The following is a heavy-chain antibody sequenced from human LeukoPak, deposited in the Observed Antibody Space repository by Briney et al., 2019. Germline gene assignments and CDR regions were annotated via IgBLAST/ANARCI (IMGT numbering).Heavy chain of an antibody. Sequence: VGSLRLSCAASGFTFSIYSMNWVRQAPGKGLEWVSSISSSSGYTYFADSVKGRFTISRDNAKNSLYLQLNSLRAEDTAVYYCARDYSDTGSFDIWGQGTMVTVSS. V-gene: IGHV3-21*06. D-gene: IGHD2-21*01. J-gene: IGHJ3*02. CDR3: ARDYSDTGSFDI. CDR1: GFTFSIYS. CDR2: ISSSSGYT.